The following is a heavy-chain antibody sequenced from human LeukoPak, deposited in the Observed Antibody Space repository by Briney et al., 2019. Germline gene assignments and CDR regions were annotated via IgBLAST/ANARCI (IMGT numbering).Heavy chain of an antibody. V-gene: IGHV4-59*12. D-gene: IGHD5-18*01. J-gene: IGHJ4*02. CDR2: IYYSGST. CDR1: GGSISSYY. Sequence: KPSETLSLTCTVSGGSISSYYWSWIRQPPGKGVEWIGYIYYSGSTNYNPSLKSRVTISVDTSKNQFSLKLSSVTAADTAVYYCANLVGYSYGPLYYFDYWGQGTLVTVSS. CDR3: ANLVGYSYGPLYYFDY.